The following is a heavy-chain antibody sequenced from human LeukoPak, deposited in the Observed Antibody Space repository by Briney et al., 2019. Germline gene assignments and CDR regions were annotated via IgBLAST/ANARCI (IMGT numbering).Heavy chain of an antibody. V-gene: IGHV3-48*01. Sequence: GGSLRLSCAASGFTFSSYSMNWVRQAPGKGLEWVSYISSSSSTIYYADSVKGRFTISRDNSKNALYLQMNSLRAEDTAVYYCARDTNSSGYLYYFDYWGQGTLVTVSS. CDR3: ARDTNSSGYLYYFDY. CDR1: GFTFSSYS. CDR2: ISSSSSTI. D-gene: IGHD3-22*01. J-gene: IGHJ4*02.